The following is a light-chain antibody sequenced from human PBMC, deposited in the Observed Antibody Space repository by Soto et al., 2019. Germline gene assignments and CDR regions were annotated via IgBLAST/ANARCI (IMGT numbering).Light chain of an antibody. V-gene: IGLV1-51*01. J-gene: IGLJ2*01. CDR1: SSNIGNNY. CDR3: GTWDSSLSAVV. CDR2: DNN. Sequence: QSVLTQPPSVSAAPGQKVTISCSGSSSNIGNNYVSWYQQLSGTAPKLLIYDNNKRPSGIPDRFSGSKSGTSATLGITGLQTGDEADYYCGTWDSSLSAVVFGGGTKRTVL.